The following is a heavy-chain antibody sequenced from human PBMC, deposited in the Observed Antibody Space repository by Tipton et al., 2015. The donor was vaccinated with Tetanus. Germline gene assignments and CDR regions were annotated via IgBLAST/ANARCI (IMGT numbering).Heavy chain of an antibody. CDR1: GFIFSDYY. Sequence: SLRLSCAASGFIFSDYYMSWIRQAPGKGLEWVSYIRSRGDTIYYADSVKGRFTISRDNAKNLEFLQMNSLRDEDTAVYYCAKDPASRGWFDPWGQGTLVSVSS. J-gene: IGHJ5*02. CDR2: IRSRGDTI. V-gene: IGHV3-11*01. CDR3: AKDPASRGWFDP.